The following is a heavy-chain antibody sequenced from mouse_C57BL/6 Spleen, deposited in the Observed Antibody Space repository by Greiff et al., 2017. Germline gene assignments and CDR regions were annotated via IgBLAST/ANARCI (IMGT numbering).Heavy chain of an antibody. CDR1: GYTFTSYW. J-gene: IGHJ1*03. CDR3: AKLGRPWYFDV. CDR2: IYPSDSET. V-gene: IGHV1-61*01. D-gene: IGHD4-1*01. Sequence: VQLKQPGAELVRPGSSVKLSCKASGYTFTSYWMDWVKQRLGQGLEWIGNIYPSDSETHCNQKFKDKATLTVDKSSSTAYMQLSSLTSEDSAVYYCAKLGRPWYFDVWGTGTTVTVSS.